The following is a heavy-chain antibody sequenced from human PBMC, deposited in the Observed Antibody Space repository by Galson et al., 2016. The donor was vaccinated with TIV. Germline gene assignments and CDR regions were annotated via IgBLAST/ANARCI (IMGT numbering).Heavy chain of an antibody. J-gene: IGHJ4*02. CDR3: VKDMYGTNSLIDS. Sequence: SVKVSCKASGYTFTSYYMHWVRQAPGQGLEWMGIINPSGGSTTYAQKFQGRVTMTRDMSTTTVHMELSSLRSEDTAVYYCVKDMYGTNSLIDSWGQGTLVTVSS. D-gene: IGHD4/OR15-4a*01. CDR2: INPSGGST. CDR1: GYTFTSYY. V-gene: IGHV1-46*01.